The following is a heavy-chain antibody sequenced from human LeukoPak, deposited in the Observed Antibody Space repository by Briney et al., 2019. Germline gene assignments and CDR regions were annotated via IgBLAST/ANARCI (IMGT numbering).Heavy chain of an antibody. V-gene: IGHV4-61*09. CDR2: IYTSGSN. CDR1: GGSISSDSYY. D-gene: IGHD1-7*01. J-gene: IGHJ4*02. Sequence: PSETLSLTCTVSGGSISSDSYYWSWIRQPAGKGLEWIGHIYTSGSNNYNPSLKSRVTISVDTSKNQFSLKLSSVTAADTAVYYCARAIYNWNYMRYWGQGTLVTVSS. CDR3: ARAIYNWNYMRY.